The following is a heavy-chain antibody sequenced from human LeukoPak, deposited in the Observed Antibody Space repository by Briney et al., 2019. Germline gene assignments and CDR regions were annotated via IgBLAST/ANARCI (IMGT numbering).Heavy chain of an antibody. V-gene: IGHV1-8*01. Sequence: ASVKVSCKASGYTFTNYEINWVRQGTGQGLEWLGWMNPSSGNTGYAQKFQGRVTMTRDTSISTAYMELSSLRSEDTAVYYCATLGLAYCGGDCYSVFGYWGQGTLVTVSS. CDR2: MNPSSGNT. CDR3: ATLGLAYCGGDCYSVFGY. D-gene: IGHD2-21*02. J-gene: IGHJ4*02. CDR1: GYTFTNYE.